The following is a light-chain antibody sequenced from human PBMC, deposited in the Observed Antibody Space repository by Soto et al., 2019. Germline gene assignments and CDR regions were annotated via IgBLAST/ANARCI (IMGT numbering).Light chain of an antibody. CDR1: SSDVGDYNY. Sequence: QSALTQPPSASGSPGQSVTISCTGTSSDVGDYNYVSWYQQHPGKAPKLMIYEVNKRPSGVPDRFSGSKAGNTASLTVFGLQAEDEADYYCSSYAGSDVFVFGTGTKLTVL. CDR2: EVN. CDR3: SSYAGSDVFV. V-gene: IGLV2-8*01. J-gene: IGLJ1*01.